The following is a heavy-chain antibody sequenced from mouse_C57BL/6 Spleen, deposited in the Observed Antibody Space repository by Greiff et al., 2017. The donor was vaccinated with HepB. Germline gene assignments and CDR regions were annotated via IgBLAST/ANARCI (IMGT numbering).Heavy chain of an antibody. V-gene: IGHV8-12*01. D-gene: IGHD1-1*01. CDR3: ARTFITTVVAGDWYFDV. CDR1: GFSLSTSGMG. J-gene: IGHJ1*03. CDR2: IYWDDDK. Sequence: QVTLKECGPGILQSSQTLSLTCSFSGFSLSTSGMGVSWIRQPSGKGLEWLAHIYWDDDKRYNPSLKSRLTISKDTSRNQVFLKITSVDTADTATYYCARTFITTVVAGDWYFDVWGTGTTVTVSS.